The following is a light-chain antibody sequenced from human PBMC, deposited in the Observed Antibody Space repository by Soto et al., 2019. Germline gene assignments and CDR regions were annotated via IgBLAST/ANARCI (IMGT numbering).Light chain of an antibody. Sequence: DIVMTQSPDSLAVSLGERATINCKSSQSVLYSSNNKNYLAWYQQKPGQPPKLLIYWASTRESGVPDRLSGSGSGTDFTLTISSLQAEDVAVYYCQQYYSTPWTVGQGDKVEIK. CDR2: WAS. CDR1: QSVLYSSNNKNY. J-gene: IGKJ1*01. V-gene: IGKV4-1*01. CDR3: QQYYSTPWT.